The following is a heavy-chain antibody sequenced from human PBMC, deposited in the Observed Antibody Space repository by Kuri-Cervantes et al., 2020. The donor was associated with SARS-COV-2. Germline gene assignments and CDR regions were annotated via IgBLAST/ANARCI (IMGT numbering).Heavy chain of an antibody. J-gene: IGHJ3*02. CDR2: MNGDGNSI. Sequence: GGSLRLSCAASGFTFSRETMYWVRQAPGKGLVWVSRMNGDGNSIMYADSVKGRFTISRDNSKNTLYLQMNSLRAEDTAVYYCARVQQQLVYDAFDIWGQGTMVTVSS. D-gene: IGHD6-13*01. CDR3: ARVQQQLVYDAFDI. V-gene: IGHV3-74*03. CDR1: GFTFSRET.